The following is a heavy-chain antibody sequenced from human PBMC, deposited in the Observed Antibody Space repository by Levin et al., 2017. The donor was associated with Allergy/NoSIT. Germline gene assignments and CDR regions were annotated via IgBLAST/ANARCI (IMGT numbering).Heavy chain of an antibody. V-gene: IGHV4-61*02. CDR1: GGSISSGSYY. CDR2: IYTSGST. Sequence: SETLSLTCTVSGGSISSGSYYWSWIRQPAGKGLEWIGRIYTSGSTNYNPSLKSRVTISVDTSKNQFSLKLSSVTAADTAVYYCARRSVRNLNYYYYYMDVWGKGTTVTVSS. CDR3: ARRSVRNLNYYYYYMDV. J-gene: IGHJ6*03. D-gene: IGHD1-14*01.